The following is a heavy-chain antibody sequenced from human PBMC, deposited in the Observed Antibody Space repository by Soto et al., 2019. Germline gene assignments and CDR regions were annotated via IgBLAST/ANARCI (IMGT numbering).Heavy chain of an antibody. Sequence: GGSLRLSCAASGFTFSSYSMNWVRQAPGKGLEWVSYISSSSSTIYYADSVKGRFTISRDNAKNSLYLQMNSLRAEDTAVYYCARVGALFPYYFDYWGQGTLVTVSS. CDR1: GFTFSSYS. J-gene: IGHJ4*02. V-gene: IGHV3-48*01. CDR3: ARVGALFPYYFDY. CDR2: ISSSSSTI. D-gene: IGHD3-16*01.